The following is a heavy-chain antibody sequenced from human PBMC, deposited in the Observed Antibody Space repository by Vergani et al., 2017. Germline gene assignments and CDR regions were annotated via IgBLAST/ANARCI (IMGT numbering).Heavy chain of an antibody. CDR3: ARDPYDILTGYYLSHYYYYGMDV. CDR1: GGTFSSSA. Sequence: QVQLVQSGAEVKKPGSSVKVSCKASGGTFSSSAISWVRQAPGQGLEWMGRIIPIFGTANYAQKFQGRVTITADESTSTAYMELSSLRSEDTAVYYCARDPYDILTGYYLSHYYYYGMDVWGQGTTVTVSS. CDR2: IIPIFGTA. V-gene: IGHV1-69*13. D-gene: IGHD3-9*01. J-gene: IGHJ6*02.